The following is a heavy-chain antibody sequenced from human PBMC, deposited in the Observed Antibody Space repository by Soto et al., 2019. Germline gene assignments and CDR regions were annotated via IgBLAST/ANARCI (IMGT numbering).Heavy chain of an antibody. CDR3: ARGNWNYYYGFDV. Sequence: LRLSCAASEFTFDKYYMTWVRQAPGKGPEWVANIKPDGSEQYYVDSVKGRFTISRDNANNSLYLQMNSLRAEDTAVYFCARGNWNYYYGFDVWGQGTTVTV. CDR1: EFTFDKYY. V-gene: IGHV3-7*01. J-gene: IGHJ6*02. CDR2: IKPDGSEQ. D-gene: IGHD1-20*01.